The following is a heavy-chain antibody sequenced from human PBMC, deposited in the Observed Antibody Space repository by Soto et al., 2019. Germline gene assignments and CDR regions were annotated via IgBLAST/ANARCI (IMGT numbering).Heavy chain of an antibody. J-gene: IGHJ6*02. D-gene: IGHD5-12*01. CDR1: GYSFTSYW. V-gene: IGHV5-10-1*01. CDR2: IDPSDSYT. CDR3: ARCEMATILLVGMDV. Sequence: GESLKISCKGSGYSFTSYWISWVRQMPGKGLERMGRIDPSDSYTNYSPSFQGHVTISADKSISTAYLQWSSLKASDTAMYYCARCEMATILLVGMDVWGQGTTVTVSS.